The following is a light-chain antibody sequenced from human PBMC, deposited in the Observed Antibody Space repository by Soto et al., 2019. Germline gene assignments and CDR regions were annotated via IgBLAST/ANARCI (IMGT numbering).Light chain of an antibody. J-gene: IGKJ3*01. CDR2: GAS. Sequence: EIVLTQSPGTLSLSPGERATLSCRASQSVSSSYLAWYQQKPGQAPRLLIYGASSRATGIPDRFSGSGSGTAFTLTISRLEPADFAVYYCQQYGSSPITFGPGTKVDIK. CDR3: QQYGSSPIT. V-gene: IGKV3-20*01. CDR1: QSVSSSY.